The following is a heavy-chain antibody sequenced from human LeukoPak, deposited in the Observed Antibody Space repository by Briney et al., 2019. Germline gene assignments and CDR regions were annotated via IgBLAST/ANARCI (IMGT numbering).Heavy chain of an antibody. V-gene: IGHV4-34*01. J-gene: IGHJ5*02. CDR1: GGSFSGYY. Sequence: KSSETLSLTCAVYGGSFSGYYWSWIRQPPGKGLEWIGEINHSGSTNYNPSLKSRVTISVDTSKNQFSLKLSSVTAADTAVYYCARARIVVVPAPRFDPWGQGTLVTVSS. D-gene: IGHD2-2*01. CDR2: INHSGST. CDR3: ARARIVVVPAPRFDP.